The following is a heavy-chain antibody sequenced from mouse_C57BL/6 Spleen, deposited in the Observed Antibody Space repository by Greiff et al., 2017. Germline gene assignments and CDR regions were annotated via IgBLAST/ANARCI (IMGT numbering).Heavy chain of an antibody. Sequence: VKVLESGPELVKPGASVKISCKASGYAFSSSWMNWVKQRPGKGLEWIGRIYPGDGDTNYTGKFKGKATLAADKSSSTAYMQLSSLTSEDSAVYFCARSDYYGSNWYFDVWGTGTTVTVSS. CDR1: GYAFSSSW. V-gene: IGHV1-82*01. CDR3: ARSDYYGSNWYFDV. J-gene: IGHJ1*03. D-gene: IGHD1-1*01. CDR2: IYPGDGDT.